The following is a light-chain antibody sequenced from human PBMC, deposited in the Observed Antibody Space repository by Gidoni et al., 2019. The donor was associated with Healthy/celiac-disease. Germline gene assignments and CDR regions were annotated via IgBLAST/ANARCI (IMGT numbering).Light chain of an antibody. Sequence: QSVLTQPPSVSGAPGPRVTISCTGSSSNIGAGYDVHWYQQLPGTAPKLLIYGNSNRPSGVPVRFSGSKSGTSSSLAITGLQAEDEADYYCQSYDSSLSGWVFGGWTKLPVL. CDR2: GNS. V-gene: IGLV1-40*01. CDR1: SSNIGAGYD. J-gene: IGLJ3*02. CDR3: QSYDSSLSGWV.